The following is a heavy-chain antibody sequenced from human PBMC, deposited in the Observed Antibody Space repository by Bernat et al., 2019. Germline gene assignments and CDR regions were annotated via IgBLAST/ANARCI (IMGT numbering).Heavy chain of an antibody. CDR2: ISSSGTTI. D-gene: IGHD2-21*02. Sequence: EVQLVESGGGLVQPGGSLRLSCTASGITFSNYSMNWVRQAPGKGLEWLSYISSSGTTIYSPDSLKGRFTISRDNAKNSLYLQVNSLRAEDTALYYCAVYCGGDCYRAFDIWGQGTMVTVSS. J-gene: IGHJ3*02. V-gene: IGHV3-48*01. CDR1: GITFSNYS. CDR3: AVYCGGDCYRAFDI.